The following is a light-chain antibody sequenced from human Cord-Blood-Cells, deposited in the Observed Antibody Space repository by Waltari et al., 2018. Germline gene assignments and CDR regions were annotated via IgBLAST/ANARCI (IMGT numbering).Light chain of an antibody. CDR2: AAS. J-gene: IGKJ2*01. V-gene: IGKV1-33*01. CDR1: QAISNY. CDR3: QQYDNLPT. Sequence: DIQMTQSPSSLSASVGDRVTITCQASQAISNYLNWYQQKQGKAPKLLIYAASNLETGLPSRCSGSGSRTDFTITISSLQPEDIATYYCQQYDNLPTFGQGTKLEIK.